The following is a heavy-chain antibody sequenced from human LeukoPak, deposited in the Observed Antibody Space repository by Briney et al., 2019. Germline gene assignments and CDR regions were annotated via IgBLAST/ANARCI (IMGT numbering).Heavy chain of an antibody. CDR1: GASISSSSYY. Sequence: PSETLSLTCTVSGASISSSSYYWGWIRQPPGKGLEWIGTISYSGSTYYNPSLKSRVTISVDTSKNQFSLQLSSVTAADTAVYYCAGIWFGELLYNWFDPWGQGTLVTVSS. D-gene: IGHD3-10*01. CDR2: ISYSGST. CDR3: AGIWFGELLYNWFDP. V-gene: IGHV4-39*07. J-gene: IGHJ5*02.